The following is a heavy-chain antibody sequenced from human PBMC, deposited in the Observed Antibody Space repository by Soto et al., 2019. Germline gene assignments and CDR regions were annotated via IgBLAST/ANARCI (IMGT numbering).Heavy chain of an antibody. Sequence: ESGGGLVNPGGSLRLSCAASGFTFGGYSMNWVRQAPGKGLERVSSISSTARYIYYADSVRGRFTTSRDNAENSLYLQMNSRRVEDTAGYYWVTAPEGTSGRRDGGQGALVTVSS. V-gene: IGHV3-21*01. J-gene: IGHJ4*02. CDR2: ISSTARYI. D-gene: IGHD1-1*01. CDR3: VTAPEGTSGRRD. CDR1: GFTFGGYS.